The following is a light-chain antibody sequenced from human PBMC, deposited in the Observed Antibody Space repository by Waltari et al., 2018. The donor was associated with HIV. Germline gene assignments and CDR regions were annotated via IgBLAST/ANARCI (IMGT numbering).Light chain of an antibody. Sequence: QSVLTQPPSASGTPGQRVTISCSGSRSNTGRNYVNWYRHLPGTAPELLMYRTNQRPAGVPDRFSASKSGTSASLAITGPQSEDEAHYYCAAWDDSLSRPVFGGGTRLTVL. CDR3: AAWDDSLSRPV. J-gene: IGLJ3*02. V-gene: IGLV1-47*01. CDR2: RTN. CDR1: RSNTGRNY.